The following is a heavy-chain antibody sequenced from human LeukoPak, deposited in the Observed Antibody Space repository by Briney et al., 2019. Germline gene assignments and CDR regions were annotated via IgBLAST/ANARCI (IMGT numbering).Heavy chain of an antibody. Sequence: SVTVSFTASGGTFSSYAISWVRQAPGQGLEWMGGIIPIFGTANYAQKFQGRVTITTDESTSTAYMELSSLRSEDTAVYYCARDRGIAARPYYFDYWGQGTLVTVSS. V-gene: IGHV1-69*05. CDR3: ARDRGIAARPYYFDY. CDR1: GGTFSSYA. D-gene: IGHD6-6*01. CDR2: IIPIFGTA. J-gene: IGHJ4*02.